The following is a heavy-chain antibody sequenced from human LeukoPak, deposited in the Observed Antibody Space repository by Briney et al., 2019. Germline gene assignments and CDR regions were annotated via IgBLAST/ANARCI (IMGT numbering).Heavy chain of an antibody. CDR1: GGSISSSSYY. CDR2: INHSGST. D-gene: IGHD4-17*01. CDR3: AREGRYDYGLN. Sequence: PSETLSLTCTVSGGSISSSSYYWGWIRQPPGKGLEWIGEINHSGSTNYNPSLKSRVTISVDTSKNQFSLRLISVTAADTAVYYCAREGRYDYGLNWGQGTLVTVSS. V-gene: IGHV4-39*07. J-gene: IGHJ4*02.